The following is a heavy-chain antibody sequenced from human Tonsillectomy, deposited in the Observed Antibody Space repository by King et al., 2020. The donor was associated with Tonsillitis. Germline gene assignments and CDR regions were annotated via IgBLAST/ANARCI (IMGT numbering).Heavy chain of an antibody. CDR3: VGIGWTDYFDY. Sequence: VQLQESGPGLVKPSETLSLTCAVSSYSVSSDYYWGWIRQPPGKGLEWIGSIYHSGSAYYNPSLWSRVTISGDTSKNQFSLKLSSVTAADTAVYYCVGIGWTDYFDYWGQGTLVPVSS. CDR2: IYHSGSA. J-gene: IGHJ4*02. V-gene: IGHV4-38-2*01. D-gene: IGHD6-19*01. CDR1: SYSVSSDYY.